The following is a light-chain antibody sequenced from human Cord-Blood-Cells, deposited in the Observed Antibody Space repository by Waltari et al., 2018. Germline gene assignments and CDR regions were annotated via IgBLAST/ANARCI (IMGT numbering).Light chain of an antibody. CDR1: SSDGGGCNY. Sequence: QSALTQPRSVSGSPGQSVTISCTGTSSDGGGCNYVSWYQQHPAKAPKLRIYDVSKRPAGVPDRFCGSKSGSTASLTISGLQAEDEADYYCCSYAGSYTWVFGGGTKLTVL. CDR3: CSYAGSYTWV. J-gene: IGLJ3*02. V-gene: IGLV2-11*01. CDR2: DVS.